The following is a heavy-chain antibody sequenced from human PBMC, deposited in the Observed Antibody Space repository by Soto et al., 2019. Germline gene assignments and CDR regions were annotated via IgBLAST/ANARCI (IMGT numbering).Heavy chain of an antibody. J-gene: IGHJ3*02. CDR2: IYYSGST. CDR1: GGSISSGDYY. Sequence: SETLSLTCTVSGGSISSGDYYWSWIRQPPGKGLEWIGYIYYSGSTYYNPTLKSRVTISVDTSKNQFSLKLSSVTAADTAVYYCATHSFYDSSGYQSGDAFDIWGQGTMVTVSS. CDR3: ATHSFYDSSGYQSGDAFDI. D-gene: IGHD3-22*01. V-gene: IGHV4-30-4*01.